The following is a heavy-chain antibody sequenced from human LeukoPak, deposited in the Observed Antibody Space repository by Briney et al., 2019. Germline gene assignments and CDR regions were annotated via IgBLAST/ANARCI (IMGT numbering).Heavy chain of an antibody. J-gene: IGHJ4*02. CDR3: ARSIIGTRSKFDY. Sequence: SGTLSLTCGVSGGSITSTNWWSWVRPPPGEGLEWIGEVSLSGLTNYNPSLSSRVMMALDTSKNHLSLHLTSVTAADTAVYSCARSIIGTRSKFDYWGQGTLVTVSS. D-gene: IGHD1/OR15-1a*01. CDR2: VSLSGLT. V-gene: IGHV4-4*02. CDR1: GGSITSTNW.